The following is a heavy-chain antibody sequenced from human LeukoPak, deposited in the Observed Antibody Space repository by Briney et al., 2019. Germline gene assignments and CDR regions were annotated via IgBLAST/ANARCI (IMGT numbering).Heavy chain of an antibody. Sequence: ASVKVSCKASGYTFTDHYMHWVRQAPGQGLEWMGWINPDSGGTNFAQKFQGRVTMTRDTSISTAYMELSRLRSDDTAVYYCGRDFRDSLDYWGQGTLVTVSS. J-gene: IGHJ4*02. CDR2: INPDSGGT. CDR3: GRDFRDSLDY. CDR1: GYTFTDHY. V-gene: IGHV1-2*02.